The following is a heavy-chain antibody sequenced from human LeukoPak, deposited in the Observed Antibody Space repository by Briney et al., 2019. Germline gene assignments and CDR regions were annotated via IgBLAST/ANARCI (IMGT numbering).Heavy chain of an antibody. Sequence: GGSLRLSCAASGFTFSGYSMNWVRQAPGKGLEWVAVISYDGSNKYYADSVKGRFTISRDNSKNTLFLQMNSLRAEDTAVYYCAKDRRVVILPPDYWGQGTLVTVSS. CDR2: ISYDGSNK. J-gene: IGHJ4*02. CDR3: AKDRRVVILPPDY. D-gene: IGHD3-22*01. V-gene: IGHV3-30*18. CDR1: GFTFSGYS.